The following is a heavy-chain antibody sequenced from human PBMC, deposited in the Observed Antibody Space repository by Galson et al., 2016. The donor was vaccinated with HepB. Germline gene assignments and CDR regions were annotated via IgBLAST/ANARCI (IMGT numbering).Heavy chain of an antibody. J-gene: IGHJ4*02. CDR2: ISSRGATI. D-gene: IGHD1-26*01. CDR1: GFIFCDYC. Sequence: SLRLSCAASGFIFCDYCMSWIRQTPGKGLEWLAHISSRGATIYYPDSLKGRFTISRDNAKNSLYLQMNSLRAEDTAVYYCARGKGGSFLDHWGQGAQVTVSS. V-gene: IGHV3-11*01. CDR3: ARGKGGSFLDH.